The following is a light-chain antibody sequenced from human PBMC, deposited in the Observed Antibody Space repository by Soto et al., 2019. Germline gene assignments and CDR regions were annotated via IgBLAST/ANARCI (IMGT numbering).Light chain of an antibody. CDR1: SSDVGGYNY. CDR2: DVS. Sequence: QSVLTQPASVSASPGHSITISCTKTSSDVGGYNYVSWYQHHPGKAPKLIIFDVSNRPSGVSNRFSGSKSGNTASLTISGLHPEDEADYYCSSYTTSNTRQIVFGTGTKVTVL. V-gene: IGLV2-14*03. J-gene: IGLJ1*01. CDR3: SSYTTSNTRQIV.